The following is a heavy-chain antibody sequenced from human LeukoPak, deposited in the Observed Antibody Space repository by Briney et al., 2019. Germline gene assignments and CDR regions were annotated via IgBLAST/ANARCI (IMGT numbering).Heavy chain of an antibody. J-gene: IGHJ3*02. D-gene: IGHD3-10*01. V-gene: IGHV4-31*03. CDR2: IYYSGST. Sequence: PSETLSLTCTVSGGSISSGGYYWSWIRQHPGKGLEWIGYIYYSGSTYYNPSLKSRVTISVDTSKNQFSPKLSSVTAADTAVYYCARSYGSGSYYNRNAFDIWGQGTMVTVSS. CDR3: ARSYGSGSYYNRNAFDI. CDR1: GGSISSGGYY.